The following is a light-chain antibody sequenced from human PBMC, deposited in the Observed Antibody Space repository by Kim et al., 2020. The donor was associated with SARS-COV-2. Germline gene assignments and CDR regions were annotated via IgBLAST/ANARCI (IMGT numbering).Light chain of an antibody. Sequence: ELTQPPSASGTPGQRVTISCSGSSSNIGSNYVYWYQQLQGTAPKLLIYSNNQRPSGVPDRFSGSKSGTSASLAISGLRSEDEADYYCAAWDDSLSGLNWVFGGGTQLTVL. V-gene: IGLV1-47*02. CDR2: SNN. CDR3: AAWDDSLSGLNWV. J-gene: IGLJ3*02. CDR1: SSNIGSNY.